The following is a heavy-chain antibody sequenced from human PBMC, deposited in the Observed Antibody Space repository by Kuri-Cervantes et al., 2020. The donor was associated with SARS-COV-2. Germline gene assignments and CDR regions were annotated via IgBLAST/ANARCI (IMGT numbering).Heavy chain of an antibody. J-gene: IGHJ4*02. CDR2: IWYDGSNK. D-gene: IGHD3-16*02. Sequence: GESLKISCAASGFTFSSYGMHWVRQAPGKGLEWVAVIWYDGSNKYYADSVKGRFTISSDNSKNTLYLQMNSLRAEDTAVYYCARDTVRGVIRYYFGYWGQGILVTVSS. CDR3: ARDTVRGVIRYYFGY. CDR1: GFTFSSYG. V-gene: IGHV3-33*08.